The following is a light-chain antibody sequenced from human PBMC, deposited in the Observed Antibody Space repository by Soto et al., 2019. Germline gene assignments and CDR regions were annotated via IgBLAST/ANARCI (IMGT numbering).Light chain of an antibody. CDR1: TSNIGSNY. V-gene: IGLV1-47*01. J-gene: IGLJ1*01. CDR2: RNN. Sequence: QAVVTQPPSASGTPGQGVTISCSGSTSNIGSNYVYWYQQLPGTAPKLLIYRNNQRPSGVPDRFSGSKSGTSASLAISGLRSDDEADYFCATGDDSLNGFYVFGTGTKVTVL. CDR3: ATGDDSLNGFYV.